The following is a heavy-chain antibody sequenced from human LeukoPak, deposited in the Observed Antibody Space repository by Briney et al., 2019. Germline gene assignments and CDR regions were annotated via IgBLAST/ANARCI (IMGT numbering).Heavy chain of an antibody. CDR3: ARGREAGRNDY. D-gene: IGHD6-19*01. CDR1: GGSLSGYY. CDR2: IYYSGST. J-gene: IGHJ4*02. Sequence: SETLSLTCAVSGGSLSGYYWSWIRQPPGKGLEWIGYIYYSGSTNYNPSLKSRVTISVDTSKNQFSLKLSSVTAADTAVYHCARGREAGRNDYWGQGTLVTVSS. V-gene: IGHV4-59*01.